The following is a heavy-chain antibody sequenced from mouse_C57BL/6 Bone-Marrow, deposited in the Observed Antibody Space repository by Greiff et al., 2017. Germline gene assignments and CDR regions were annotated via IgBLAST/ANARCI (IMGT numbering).Heavy chain of an antibody. D-gene: IGHD3-2*02. CDR1: GYTFTSYW. Sequence: QVQLQQPGAELVMPGASVKLSCKASGYTFTSYWMHWVKQRPGQGLEWIGEIDPSDSYTNYNQKFKGKSTSTVDKSSSTAYMQLSSLTSEDSAVYYCAREGQLRLEFAYWGQGTLVTVSA. CDR3: AREGQLRLEFAY. J-gene: IGHJ3*01. V-gene: IGHV1-69*01. CDR2: IDPSDSYT.